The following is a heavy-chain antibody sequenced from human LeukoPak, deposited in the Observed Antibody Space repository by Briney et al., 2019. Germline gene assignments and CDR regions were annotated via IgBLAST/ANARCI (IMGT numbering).Heavy chain of an antibody. Sequence: GGSLRLSCAASGFTFTSYWMHWARQAPGKGLVWVSRVNSDGSSTTYADSVKGRFTISRDNAKNTLYLRMNSLRAEDTAVYYCARGRYYGMDVWGQGTTVTVSS. CDR2: VNSDGSST. V-gene: IGHV3-74*01. J-gene: IGHJ6*02. CDR1: GFTFTSYW. CDR3: ARGRYYGMDV.